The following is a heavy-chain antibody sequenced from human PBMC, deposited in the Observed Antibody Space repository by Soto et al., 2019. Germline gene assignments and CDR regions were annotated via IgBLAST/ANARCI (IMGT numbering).Heavy chain of an antibody. CDR3: ARGAAADHYYYYGMDV. Sequence: PSETLSLTCAVYGGSFSGYYWSWIRQPPGKGLEWIGEINHSGSTNYNPSLKSRVTISVDTSKNQFSLKLSSVTAADTAVYYCARGAAADHYYYYGMDVWGQGTTVSVYS. V-gene: IGHV4-34*01. D-gene: IGHD6-13*01. CDR1: GGSFSGYY. CDR2: INHSGST. J-gene: IGHJ6*02.